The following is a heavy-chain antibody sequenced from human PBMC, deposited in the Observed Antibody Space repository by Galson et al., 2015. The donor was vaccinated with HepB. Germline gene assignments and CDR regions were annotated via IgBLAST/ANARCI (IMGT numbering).Heavy chain of an antibody. CDR2: IYSGGTT. V-gene: IGHV3-53*01. J-gene: IGHJ6*04. Sequence: SLRLSCAVSGFTVSSNQMSWVRQAPGKGLEWVSIIYSGGTTYHADSVKGRLTISRDNSKNTLYLQMNSLRAEDTAVYYCVRRRDYDMGYGMDVWGKGTTVTVSS. CDR3: VRRRDYDMGYGMDV. CDR1: GFTVSSNQ. D-gene: IGHD3-9*01.